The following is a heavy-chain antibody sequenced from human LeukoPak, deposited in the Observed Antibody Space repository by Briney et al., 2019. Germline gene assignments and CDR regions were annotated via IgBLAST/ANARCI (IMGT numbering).Heavy chain of an antibody. CDR2: ISSSSSSTI. V-gene: IGHV3-48*01. J-gene: IGHJ6*03. D-gene: IGHD5-18*01. CDR1: GFTFSSYS. CDR3: ARTGGSYGHYYYYYYYMDV. Sequence: PGGSLRLSCAASGFTFSSYSMNWVRQAPGKGLEWVSYISSSSSSTIYYADSVKGRFTISRENAKNSLYLQMNSLRAEDTAVYYCARTGGSYGHYYYYYYYMDVWGKGTTVTVSS.